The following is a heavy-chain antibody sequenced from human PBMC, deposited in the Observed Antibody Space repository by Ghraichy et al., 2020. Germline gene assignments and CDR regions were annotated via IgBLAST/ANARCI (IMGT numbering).Heavy chain of an antibody. Sequence: SETLSLTCTVSNGSISSYYWSWIRQPPGKGLEWIGYISNIGSPSYDPSLKSRVSKSLDTSKNQFSLKLNSVTAADTAVYYCARMDYGSGSFHFAYWGQGTLVTVSS. CDR1: NGSISSYY. CDR2: ISNIGSP. CDR3: ARMDYGSGSFHFAY. V-gene: IGHV4-59*01. J-gene: IGHJ4*02. D-gene: IGHD3-10*01.